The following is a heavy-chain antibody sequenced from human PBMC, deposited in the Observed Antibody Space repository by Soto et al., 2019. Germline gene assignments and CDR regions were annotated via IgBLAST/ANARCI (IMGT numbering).Heavy chain of an antibody. CDR3: ARDSISISGWYYYYGMDV. V-gene: IGHV1-69*01. J-gene: IGHJ6*02. CDR1: GGTFSSYA. D-gene: IGHD6-19*01. CDR2: IIPIFGTA. Sequence: QVQLVQSGAEVKKPGSSVKVSCKASGGTFSSYAISWVRQAPGQGLEWMGGIIPIFGTANYPQKFQGRVTITADESTSTAYMELSSLRSEDTAVYYCARDSISISGWYYYYGMDVWGQGTTVTVSS.